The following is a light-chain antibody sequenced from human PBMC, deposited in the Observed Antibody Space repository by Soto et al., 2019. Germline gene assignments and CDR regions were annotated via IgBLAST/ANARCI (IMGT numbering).Light chain of an antibody. V-gene: IGLV2-8*01. Sequence: QSALTQPPSASESPGQSVTISCTGTSSDIGGYNYVSWYQQYPGKAPKLMIYEVTKRPSGVPDRFSGSKSGNTASLTVSGLQADDEADYYCSSYAGSNNFVFGTGTKVTVL. CDR1: SSDIGGYNY. CDR3: SSYAGSNNFV. CDR2: EVT. J-gene: IGLJ1*01.